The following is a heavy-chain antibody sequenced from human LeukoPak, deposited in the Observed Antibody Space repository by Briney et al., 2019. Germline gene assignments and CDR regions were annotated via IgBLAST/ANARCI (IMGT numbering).Heavy chain of an antibody. CDR1: GFTFSSYS. V-gene: IGHV3-48*04. Sequence: GGSLRLSCAASGFTFSSYSMNWVRQAPGKGLEWVSYISSSGSTIYYADSVKGRFTISRDNAKNSLYLQMNSLRAEDTAVYYCASSAIAVAGGFDYWGQGTLVTVSS. J-gene: IGHJ4*02. CDR3: ASSAIAVAGGFDY. CDR2: ISSSGSTI. D-gene: IGHD6-19*01.